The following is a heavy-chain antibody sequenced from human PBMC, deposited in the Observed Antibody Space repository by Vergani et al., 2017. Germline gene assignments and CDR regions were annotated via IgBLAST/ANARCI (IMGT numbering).Heavy chain of an antibody. CDR3: VKDIAASGNYGYFDL. Sequence: QVQLVESGGGVVQPGGSLRLSCAASGFTFSSYGMHWVRQAPGKGLEWVAFIRYDGSNKYYTDSVKGRFTLSRDNSKNTLYLQMNSLRAEDTALYYCVKDIAASGNYGYFDLWGRGTLVTVSS. D-gene: IGHD6-13*01. V-gene: IGHV3-30*02. J-gene: IGHJ2*01. CDR2: IRYDGSNK. CDR1: GFTFSSYG.